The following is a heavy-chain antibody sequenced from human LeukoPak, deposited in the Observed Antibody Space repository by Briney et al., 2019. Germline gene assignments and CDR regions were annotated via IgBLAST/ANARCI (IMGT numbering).Heavy chain of an antibody. CDR3: ARVRHSSGYGGFLSPRGAAFDI. CDR2: IYYSGGN. D-gene: IGHD3-22*01. V-gene: IGHV4-59*01. CDR1: GGSISSYY. J-gene: IGHJ3*02. Sequence: SKTLSLTCPVSGGSISSYYWSWIRPPPGEGLEWIGYIYYSGGNNYNPSLKSRVTISVDTSKNQFSLKLSSVTAADTAVYYCARVRHSSGYGGFLSPRGAAFDIWGQGTMVTVSS.